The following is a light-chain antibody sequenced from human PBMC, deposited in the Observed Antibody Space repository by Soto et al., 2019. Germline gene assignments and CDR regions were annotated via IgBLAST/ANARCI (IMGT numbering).Light chain of an antibody. CDR3: QQTYTSVAT. CDR1: QRVDSY. Sequence: DIQVTQSPSSLSASVGDSVTLSCKTSQRVDSYIHWYQHQSGKPPKLLIYAASTLQDGVPSRFSGRGSGTAFSLIITGLQPGDAATYYCQQTYTSVATLGQGTKVE. V-gene: IGKV1-39*01. J-gene: IGKJ2*01. CDR2: AAS.